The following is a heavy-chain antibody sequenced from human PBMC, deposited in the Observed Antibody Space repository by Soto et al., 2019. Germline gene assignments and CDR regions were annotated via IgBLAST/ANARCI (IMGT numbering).Heavy chain of an antibody. J-gene: IGHJ4*02. V-gene: IGHV3-30-3*01. CDR3: ARDRIHDYVWGSQVFDY. Sequence: QVQLVESGGGVVQPGRSLRLSCAASGFTFSSYAMHWVRQAPGKGLEWVAVISYDGSNKYYADSVKGRFTISRDNSKNTLYLQMNSLRAEDTAVYYCARDRIHDYVWGSQVFDYWGQGTLVTVSS. CDR1: GFTFSSYA. CDR2: ISYDGSNK. D-gene: IGHD3-16*01.